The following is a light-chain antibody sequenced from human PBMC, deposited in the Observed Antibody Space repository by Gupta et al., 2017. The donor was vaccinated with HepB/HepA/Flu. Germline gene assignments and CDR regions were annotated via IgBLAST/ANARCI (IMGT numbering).Light chain of an antibody. CDR1: GSDVGAYNG. Sequence: QSALTQPPSASGSPGQSVTISCTGSGSDVGAYNGVSWYQPHPGKAPKLRSYEVNKRPSGVPDRFSGSKSGNTASLTVSGLQAEDEADDDYTSYAGTDILDVCGTGTTVT. V-gene: IGLV2-8*01. CDR2: EVN. J-gene: IGLJ1*01. CDR3: TSYAGTDILDV.